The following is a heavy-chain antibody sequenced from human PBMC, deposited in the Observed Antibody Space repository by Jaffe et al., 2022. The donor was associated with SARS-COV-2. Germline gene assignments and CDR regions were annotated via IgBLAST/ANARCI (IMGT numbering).Heavy chain of an antibody. CDR1: GFTFDDYA. J-gene: IGHJ6*03. Sequence: EVQLVESGGGLVQPGRSLRLSCAASGFTFDDYAMHWVRQAPGKGLEWVSGISWNSGSIGYADSVKGRFTISRDNAKNSLYLQMNSLRAEDTALYYCAAFSGGGDGLLMDVWGKGTTVTVSS. CDR3: AAFSGGGDGLLMDV. CDR2: ISWNSGSI. D-gene: IGHD2-21*02. V-gene: IGHV3-9*01.